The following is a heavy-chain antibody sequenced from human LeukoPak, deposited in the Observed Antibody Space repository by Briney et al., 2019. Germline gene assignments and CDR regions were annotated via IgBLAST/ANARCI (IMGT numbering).Heavy chain of an antibody. CDR1: GGTFSSYA. CDR3: AREDGYSYGSYFDY. CDR2: IIPIFGTA. V-gene: IGHV1-69*01. J-gene: IGHJ4*02. D-gene: IGHD5-18*01. Sequence: SVKVSCKASGGTFSSYAISWVRQAPGQGLEWMGGIIPIFGTANYAQKFQGRVTITADESTGTAYMELSSLRSEDTAVYYCAREDGYSYGSYFDYWGQGTLVTVSS.